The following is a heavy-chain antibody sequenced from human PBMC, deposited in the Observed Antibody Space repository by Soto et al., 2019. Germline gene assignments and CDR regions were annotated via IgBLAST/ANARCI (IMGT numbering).Heavy chain of an antibody. CDR2: ISYDGSNK. CDR1: GFTFSSYA. CDR3: AKAIEQHLVRHALDI. J-gene: IGHJ3*02. V-gene: IGHV3-30-3*01. D-gene: IGHD6-13*01. Sequence: GGSLRLSCAASGFTFSSYAMHWVRQAPGKGLEWVSFISYDGSNKYYADSVKGRFTISRDNSKNTLYLQINSLRAEDTAIYYCAKAIEQHLVRHALDIWGQGTKVTVSS.